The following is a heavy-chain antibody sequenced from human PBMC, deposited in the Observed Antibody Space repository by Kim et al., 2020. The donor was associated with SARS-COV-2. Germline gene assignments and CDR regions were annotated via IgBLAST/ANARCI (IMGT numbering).Heavy chain of an antibody. CDR1: GFTFSSYG. D-gene: IGHD3-3*01. CDR3: AKTSVWSGSIDY. CDR2: ISYDGSNK. V-gene: IGHV3-30*18. Sequence: GGSLRLSCAASGFTFSSYGMHWVRQAPGKGLEWVAVISYDGSNKYYADSVKGRFTISRDNSKNTLYLQMNSLRAEDTAVYYCAKTSVWSGSIDYWGQGTLVTVSS. J-gene: IGHJ4*02.